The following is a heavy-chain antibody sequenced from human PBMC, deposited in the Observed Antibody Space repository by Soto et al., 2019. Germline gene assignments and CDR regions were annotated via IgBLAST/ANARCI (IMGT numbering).Heavy chain of an antibody. D-gene: IGHD1-20*01. J-gene: IGHJ5*01. Sequence: DVQLLESGGGLVQPGGSLTLSCAASRFTFSDFAINWVRQAPGKGLEWVSSIGGGSTDTYYADSVKGRFTISRDNSKNTLYLQMDSLRDEDTAVYYCAKDAVSYNGKWDWFDSWGQGTLVIVSS. CDR1: RFTFSDFA. CDR2: IGGGSTDT. V-gene: IGHV3-23*01. CDR3: AKDAVSYNGKWDWFDS.